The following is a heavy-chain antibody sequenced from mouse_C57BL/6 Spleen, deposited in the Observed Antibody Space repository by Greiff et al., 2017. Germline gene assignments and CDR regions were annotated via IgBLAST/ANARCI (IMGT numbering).Heavy chain of an antibody. V-gene: IGHV1-69*01. CDR1: GYTFTSYW. D-gene: IGHD1-1*01. CDR3: ARWYHYGSHWYFDV. Sequence: QVQLQQPGAELVMPGASVKLSCKASGYTFTSYWMHWVKQRPGQGLEWIGEIDPSDSYTNYNQKFKGKSTLTVDKSSSTAYMQLSSLTSEDSAVYYCARWYHYGSHWYFDVWGTGTTVTVAS. CDR2: IDPSDSYT. J-gene: IGHJ1*03.